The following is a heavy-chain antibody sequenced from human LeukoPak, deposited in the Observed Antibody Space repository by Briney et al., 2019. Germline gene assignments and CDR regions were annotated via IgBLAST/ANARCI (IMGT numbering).Heavy chain of an antibody. CDR2: IYYRVGIT. CDR1: GGSISSYY. Sequence: SETLSLTCTVSGGSISSYYWSWIRQPPGKGLEWIGYIYYRVGITNYNPSLKSRVTISVDTSKNQFSLKLSSVTAADTAVYYCVREVAARAFDIWGQGTMVTVSS. V-gene: IGHV4-59*01. D-gene: IGHD6-6*01. CDR3: VREVAARAFDI. J-gene: IGHJ3*02.